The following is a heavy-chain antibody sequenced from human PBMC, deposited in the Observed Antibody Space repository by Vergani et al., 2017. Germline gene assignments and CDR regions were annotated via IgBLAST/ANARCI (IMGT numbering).Heavy chain of an antibody. CDR1: GGSFSGYY. CDR2: INHSGCT. D-gene: IGHD3-10*01. V-gene: IGHV4-34*01. Sequence: QVQLQQWGAGLLKPSETLSLTCAVYGGSFSGYYWSWIRQPPGKGLEWIGEINHSGCTNYNPSLKSRVTISVDTSKNQFSLKLSSVTAADTAVYYCAGNHRYGSGSSSLLNWFDPWGQGTLVTVSS. J-gene: IGHJ5*02. CDR3: AGNHRYGSGSSSLLNWFDP.